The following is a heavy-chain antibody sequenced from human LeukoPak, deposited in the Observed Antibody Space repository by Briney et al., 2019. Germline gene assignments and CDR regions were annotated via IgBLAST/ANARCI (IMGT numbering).Heavy chain of an antibody. CDR1: GFNFSSYA. Sequence: GGSLRLSCVASGFNFSSYAMHWVRQAPGKGLERVAVISYDGSNKYHADSVKGRFTISRDNSKKTLYLQMNSLRAEDTAVYYCAKDSSSGIAGGYFQHWGQGTLVTVSS. V-gene: IGHV3-30-3*01. CDR2: ISYDGSNK. J-gene: IGHJ1*01. CDR3: AKDSSSGIAGGYFQH. D-gene: IGHD6-19*01.